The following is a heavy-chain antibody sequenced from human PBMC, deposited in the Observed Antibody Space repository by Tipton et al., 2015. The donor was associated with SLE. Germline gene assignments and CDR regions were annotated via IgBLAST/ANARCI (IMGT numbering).Heavy chain of an antibody. D-gene: IGHD3-16*01. J-gene: IGHJ4*02. Sequence: TLSLTCTVSGASITRGSYYWSWIRQSPGKGLEWIGNINYSGTTYFNPSLKSRVTISVATSRIQFSLRLSSVTAADTAVYYCARAIGANYFHFWGQGTLVTVSS. CDR1: GASITRGSYY. CDR3: ARAIGANYFHF. CDR2: INYSGTT. V-gene: IGHV4-39*07.